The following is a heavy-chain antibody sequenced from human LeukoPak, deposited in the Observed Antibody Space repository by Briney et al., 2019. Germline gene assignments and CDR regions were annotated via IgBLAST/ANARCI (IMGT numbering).Heavy chain of an antibody. V-gene: IGHV4-59*01. Sequence: SETLSLTCTVSGGSISSYYWSWIRQPPGKGLEWIGYIYYSGSTNYNPSLKSRVTISVDTSKNQFSLKLSSVTAADTAVYYCARDLGDYVWGSYRHGNWFDPSGQGTLVTVSS. CDR2: IYYSGST. CDR1: GGSISSYY. J-gene: IGHJ5*02. D-gene: IGHD3-16*02. CDR3: ARDLGDYVWGSYRHGNWFDP.